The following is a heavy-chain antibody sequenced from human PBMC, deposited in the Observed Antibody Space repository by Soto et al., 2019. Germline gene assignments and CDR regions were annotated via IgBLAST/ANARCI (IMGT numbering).Heavy chain of an antibody. V-gene: IGHV3-21*01. J-gene: IGHJ6*02. CDR1: GFTFSSYS. Sequence: PGGSLRLSCAASGFTFSSYSMNWVRQAPGKGLEWVSSISSSSSYIYYADSVKGRFTISRDNAKNSLYLQMNSLRAEDTAVYYCARDEGSVTPQYYGMDVWGQGTTVTVSS. CDR3: ARDEGSVTPQYYGMDV. CDR2: ISSSSSYI. D-gene: IGHD3-10*01.